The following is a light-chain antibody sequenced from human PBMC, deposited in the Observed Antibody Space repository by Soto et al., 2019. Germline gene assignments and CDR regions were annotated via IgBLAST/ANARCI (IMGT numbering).Light chain of an antibody. CDR2: GAS. V-gene: IGKV3-20*01. CDR3: QQYGSSGT. J-gene: IGKJ1*01. Sequence: EVVVTQYLAALSVSPLERAIISFRASESVGMPFASDHQKHSQAPRGLIYGASNRDTGITEMFSGSGCGKDFIITISILEPEDLAVYYCQQYGSSGTFGQGTKVEIK. CDR1: ESVGMPF.